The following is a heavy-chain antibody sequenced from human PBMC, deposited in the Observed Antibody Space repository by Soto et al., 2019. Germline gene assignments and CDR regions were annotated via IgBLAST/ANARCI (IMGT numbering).Heavy chain of an antibody. CDR3: ARPLPYRSSSFSS. V-gene: IGHV4-39*02. J-gene: IGHJ5*02. D-gene: IGHD6-6*01. CDR1: GESVSSSTYF. Sequence: PSETLSLTCSVSGESVSSSTYFWGWIRQPPGKGLEWIGSFYYPGTTYYNPSLKSRVTISADTSKNHFSLTLTSVTATDTAVYYCARPLPYRSSSFSSWGQGTLVTVSS. CDR2: FYYPGTT.